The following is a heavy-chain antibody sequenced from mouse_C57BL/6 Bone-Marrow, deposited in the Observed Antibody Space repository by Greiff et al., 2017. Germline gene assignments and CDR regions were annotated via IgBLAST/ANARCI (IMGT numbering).Heavy chain of an antibody. V-gene: IGHV5-4*01. CDR1: GFTFSSYA. CDR3: AREILRYAMDY. D-gene: IGHD1-1*01. CDR2: ISDGGSYT. J-gene: IGHJ4*01. Sequence: EVKLVESGGGLVKPGGSLKLSCAASGFTFSSYAMSWVRQTPDKRLEWVATISDGGSYTYYPDNVKGRFTLSRDNAKNNLYLQMSHLKSEDTAMYYCAREILRYAMDYWGQGTSVTVSS.